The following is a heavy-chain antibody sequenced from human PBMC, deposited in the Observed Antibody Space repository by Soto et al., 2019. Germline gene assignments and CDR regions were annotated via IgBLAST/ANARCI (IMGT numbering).Heavy chain of an antibody. D-gene: IGHD2-15*01. Sequence: ASVKVSCKASGYTFTGYYMHWVRQAPGQGLEWMGWINPNSGGTNYAQKSQGRVTMTRDTSISTAYMELSRLRSDDTAVYYCAREDCSGGSCYHYYGMDVWGQGTTVTVSS. CDR3: AREDCSGGSCYHYYGMDV. V-gene: IGHV1-2*02. J-gene: IGHJ6*02. CDR1: GYTFTGYY. CDR2: INPNSGGT.